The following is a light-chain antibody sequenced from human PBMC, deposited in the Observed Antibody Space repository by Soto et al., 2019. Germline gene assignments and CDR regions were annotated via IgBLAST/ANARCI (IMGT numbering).Light chain of an antibody. J-gene: IGLJ2*01. CDR2: DVD. V-gene: IGLV2-14*01. CDR1: SSDVGGYNY. Sequence: QSVLTQPASISGSPGQSITTSCTGTSSDVGGYNYVSWYQQHPSKAPKLMIYDVDNRPSGVSYRFSGSKSGKTASLTISGLQAEDEADYYCSSYTSSSTVVFGGGTKLTVL. CDR3: SSYTSSSTVV.